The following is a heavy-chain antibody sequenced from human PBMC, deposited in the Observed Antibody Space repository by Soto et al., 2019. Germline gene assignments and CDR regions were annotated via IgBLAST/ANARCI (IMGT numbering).Heavy chain of an antibody. D-gene: IGHD2-2*01. J-gene: IGHJ6*02. Sequence: SETLSLTCTVSGGYISSSSYYWGWIRQPPGKGLEWIGSIYYSGSTYYNPSLKSRVTISVDTSKNQFSLKLSSVTAADTAVYYCATEQGKYCSSTSCYLEAGYYYGMDVWGQGTTVTVS. CDR3: ATEQGKYCSSTSCYLEAGYYYGMDV. CDR2: IYYSGST. V-gene: IGHV4-39*01. CDR1: GGYISSSSYY.